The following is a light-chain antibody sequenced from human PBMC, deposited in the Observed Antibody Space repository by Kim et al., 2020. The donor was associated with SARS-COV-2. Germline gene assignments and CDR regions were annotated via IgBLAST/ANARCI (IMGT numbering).Light chain of an antibody. J-gene: IGLJ2*01. CDR2: FKSDGSH. CDR1: SAYSSYA. CDR3: QTRGTAKVI. V-gene: IGLV4-69*01. Sequence: ASVKLTCTLSSAYSSYAIAWHQQQPEKGPRYLMHFKSDGSHVKGDGIPDRFSGFSSGAERYLTISSLQSEDEADYYCQTRGTAKVIFGGGTQLTVL.